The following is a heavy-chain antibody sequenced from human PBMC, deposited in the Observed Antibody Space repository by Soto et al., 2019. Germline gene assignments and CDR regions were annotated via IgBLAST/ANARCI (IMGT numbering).Heavy chain of an antibody. CDR1: GFTFSSYS. D-gene: IGHD2-15*01. V-gene: IGHV3-21*01. Sequence: GGSLRLSCAASGFTFSSYSMNWVRQAPGKGLEWVSSISSSSSYIYYADSVKGRFTISRDNAKNSLYLQMNSLRAEDTAVYYCARAGPVAATYYYYYYMDVWGKGTTVTVSS. J-gene: IGHJ6*03. CDR3: ARAGPVAATYYYYYYMDV. CDR2: ISSSSSYI.